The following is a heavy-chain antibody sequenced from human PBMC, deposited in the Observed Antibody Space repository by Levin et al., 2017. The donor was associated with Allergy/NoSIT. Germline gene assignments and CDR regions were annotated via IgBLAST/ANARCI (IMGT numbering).Heavy chain of an antibody. CDR1: GYTLTELS. CDR2: FDPEDGET. Sequence: GESLKISCKVSGYTLTELSMHWVRQAPGKGLEWMGGFDPEDGETIYAQKFQGRVTMTEDTSTDTAYMELSSLRSEDTAVYYCATPLSYYDFWRGYYSWGQGPLVTVSS. D-gene: IGHD3-3*01. V-gene: IGHV1-24*01. J-gene: IGHJ4*02. CDR3: ATPLSYYDFWRGYYS.